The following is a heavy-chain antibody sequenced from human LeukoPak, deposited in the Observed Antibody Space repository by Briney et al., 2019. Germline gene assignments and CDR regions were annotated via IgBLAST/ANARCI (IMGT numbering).Heavy chain of an antibody. CDR1: GGSFSGYY. CDR3: ARGRGSSWAIKYYYYGMGV. J-gene: IGHJ6*02. Sequence: PSETLSLTCAVYGGSFSGYYWSWIRQPPGKGLEWIGEINHSGSTNYNPSLKSRVTISVDTSKNQFSLKLSSVTAADTAVYYCARGRGSSWAIKYYYYGMGVWGQGTTVTVSS. CDR2: INHSGST. D-gene: IGHD6-13*01. V-gene: IGHV4-34*01.